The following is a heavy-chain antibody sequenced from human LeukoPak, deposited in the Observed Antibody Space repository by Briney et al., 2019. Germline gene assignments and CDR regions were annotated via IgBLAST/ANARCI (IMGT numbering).Heavy chain of an antibody. J-gene: IGHJ6*02. D-gene: IGHD3-10*01. CDR2: IYYSGST. CDR1: GGSVSSGSYY. CDR3: ARGGTYYYGSGSRNPYYYGMDV. V-gene: IGHV4-61*01. Sequence: SETLSLTCTVSGGSVSSGSYYWSWIRQPPGKGLEWIGYIYYSGSTNYNPSLKSRVTISVDTSKNQFSLKLSSVTAADTAVYYCARGGTYYYGSGSRNPYYYGMDVWGQGTRSPSP.